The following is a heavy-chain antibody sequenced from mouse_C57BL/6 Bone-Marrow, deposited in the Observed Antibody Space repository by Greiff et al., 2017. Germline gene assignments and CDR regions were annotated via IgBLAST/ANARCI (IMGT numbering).Heavy chain of an antibody. CDR2: IYPGSGST. CDR3: AHYYGSSLWYFDV. D-gene: IGHD1-1*01. Sequence: QVQLKQPGAELVKPGASVKMSCKASGYTFTSYWITWVKQRPGQGLEWIGDIYPGSGSTNYNEKFKSKATLTVDTSSSTAYMQLSSLTSEDSAVYYCAHYYGSSLWYFDVWGTGTTVTVSS. CDR1: GYTFTSYW. V-gene: IGHV1-55*01. J-gene: IGHJ1*03.